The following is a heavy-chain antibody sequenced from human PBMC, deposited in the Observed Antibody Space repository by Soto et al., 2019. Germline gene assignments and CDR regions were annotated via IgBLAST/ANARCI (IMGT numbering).Heavy chain of an antibody. CDR1: GYFISSGYY. V-gene: IGHV4-38-2*02. CDR3: ARGHIVVVPTVGWFDP. D-gene: IGHD2-2*01. J-gene: IGHJ5*02. CDR2: MFHSGST. Sequence: PSETLSLTCTVSGYFISSGYYLGWIRQPPGKGLEWIGSMFHSGSTHYNPSLKSRVTMSVDTSKNQFSLRRSSVTASDTAVYYCARGHIVVVPTVGWFDPWGQGTLVTVSS.